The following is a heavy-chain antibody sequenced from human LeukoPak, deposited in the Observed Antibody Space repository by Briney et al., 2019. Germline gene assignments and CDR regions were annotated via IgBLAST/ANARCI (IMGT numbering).Heavy chain of an antibody. D-gene: IGHD6-13*01. V-gene: IGHV4-59*01. CDR3: ARSSHSSSWAFDY. CDR1: GGSISSYY. J-gene: IGHJ4*02. CDR2: IYYSGST. Sequence: SETLSLTCTVSGGSISSYYWSWIRQPPGKGLEWIGYIYYSGSTNYNPSLKSRVTISVDTSRNQFSLKLSSETAADTAVYYCARSSHSSSWAFDYWGQGTLVTVSS.